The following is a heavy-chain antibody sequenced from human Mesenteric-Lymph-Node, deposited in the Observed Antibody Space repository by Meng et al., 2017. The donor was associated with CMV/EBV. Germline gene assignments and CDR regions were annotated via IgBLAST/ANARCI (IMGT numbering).Heavy chain of an antibody. J-gene: IGHJ4*02. CDR1: SVSGYY. Sequence: SVSGYYWSGIRQPTGKGREWIGEINHSGNTNYNPSLKSRVTISVDTSKNQFSLKLSSVTAADTAVYYCARGPGYYGSGSDDNDFDYWGQGTLVTVSS. D-gene: IGHD3-10*01. CDR3: ARGPGYYGSGSDDNDFDY. V-gene: IGHV4-34*01. CDR2: INHSGNT.